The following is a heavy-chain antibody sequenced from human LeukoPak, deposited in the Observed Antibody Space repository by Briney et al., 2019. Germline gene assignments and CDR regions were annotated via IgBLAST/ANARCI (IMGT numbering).Heavy chain of an antibody. CDR2: INQNAGT. V-gene: IGHV4-34*01. CDR1: GGSIRGYY. CDR3: ARGRTRLSWLDP. Sequence: SETLSLTCAVSGGSIRGYYWSWVRQSPGKGLEWIGDINQNAGTDYNPSLKSRVTMSIDSSKNQIALNVTAATAADTAIYYCARGRTRLSWLDPWGQGTLVTVSS. J-gene: IGHJ5*02. D-gene: IGHD6-6*01.